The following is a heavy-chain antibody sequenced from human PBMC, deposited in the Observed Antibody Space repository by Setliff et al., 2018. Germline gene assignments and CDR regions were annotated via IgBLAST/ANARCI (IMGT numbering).Heavy chain of an antibody. CDR3: ARVVIRGLVTRYYFDY. V-gene: IGHV3-21*05. J-gene: IGHJ4*02. Sequence: PGGSLRLSCAASGFTFSGYYMQWVRQAPGKGLEWVSYIGESGTEQYYLDSVKGRFTISRDNAKNSLYLQMNSLRAEDTAVYYCARVVIRGLVTRYYFDYWGPGTLVTVSS. CDR2: IGESGTEQ. CDR1: GFTFSGYY. D-gene: IGHD3-10*01.